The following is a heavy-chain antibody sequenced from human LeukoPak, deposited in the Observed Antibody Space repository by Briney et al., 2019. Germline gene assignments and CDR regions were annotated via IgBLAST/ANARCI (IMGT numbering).Heavy chain of an antibody. CDR3: ARDVGGQNWNSLDY. V-gene: IGHV3-30*04. D-gene: IGHD1-7*01. CDR2: ISYDGSNK. CDR1: GFTFSSYA. Sequence: GGSLRLSCAASGFTFSSYAMHWVRQAPGKGLEWVAVISYDGSNKYYADSVKGRFTISRDNSKNTLYLQMNSLRAEDTAVYYCARDVGGQNWNSLDYWGQGTLVTVSS. J-gene: IGHJ4*02.